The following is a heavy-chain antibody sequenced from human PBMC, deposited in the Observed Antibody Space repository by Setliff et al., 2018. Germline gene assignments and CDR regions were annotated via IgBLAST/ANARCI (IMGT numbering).Heavy chain of an antibody. CDR1: GYRFNTHD. V-gene: IGHV1-8*01. CDR3: ARGRGFRGLESTVDFFEY. D-gene: IGHD4-4*01. Sequence: RASVKVSCKASGYRFNTHDINWVRQAPGQGLEWMGWMNPNNDDTGSAHKFQDRVTMTVNRAISTAYLELSGLTPDDTAVYFCARGRGFRGLESTVDFFEYWGPGTLVTVSS. J-gene: IGHJ4*02. CDR2: MNPNNDDT.